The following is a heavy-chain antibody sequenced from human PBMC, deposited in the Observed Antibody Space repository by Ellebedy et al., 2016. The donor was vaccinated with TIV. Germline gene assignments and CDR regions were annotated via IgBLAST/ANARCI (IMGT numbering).Heavy chain of an antibody. CDR2: IVGGGGGI. J-gene: IGHJ3*02. D-gene: IGHD1-26*01. V-gene: IGHV3-23*01. CDR3: SKERTIGSYSTDACDI. Sequence: PGGSLRLSCAASGFTFSRYAMAWVRQAPGKGLEWVSGIVGGGGGIFYADSVKGRFTISRDNSKNTVYLQMNSLTAEDTAVYYCSKERTIGSYSTDACDIWGQGTVVTVS. CDR1: GFTFSRYA.